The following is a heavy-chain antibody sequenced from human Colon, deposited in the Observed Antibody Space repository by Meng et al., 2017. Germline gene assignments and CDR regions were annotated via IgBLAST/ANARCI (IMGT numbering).Heavy chain of an antibody. CDR3: ARESADGGSFDL. D-gene: IGHD2-15*01. J-gene: IGHJ4*02. V-gene: IGHV1-2*06. Sequence: QAQLVQSGAEVKNPGASVTVSCKASGYTLYIHWVRLRPGEGLEWMGRINPRTGDTKSAQSFQGRVTMTRDTSTTTFSMDLRSLTTDDSAIYFCARESADGGSFDLWGQETLVTVSS. CDR2: INPRTGDT. CDR1: GYTLY.